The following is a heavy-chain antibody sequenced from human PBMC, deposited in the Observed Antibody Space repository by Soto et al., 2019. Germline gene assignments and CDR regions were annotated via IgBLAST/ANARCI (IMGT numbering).Heavy chain of an antibody. CDR2: ISYDGSNK. CDR3: AKDCMTGVTSWFDP. D-gene: IGHD1-20*01. J-gene: IGHJ5*02. CDR1: GFTFSSYG. V-gene: IGHV3-30*18. Sequence: GRSLRLSCAASGFTFSSYGMHWVRQAPGKGLEWVEVISYDGSNKYYADCVKGRFTISRDNSKNTLYLQMNSLRAEDTSVYFCAKDCMTGVTSWFDPWGQGTLVTVSS.